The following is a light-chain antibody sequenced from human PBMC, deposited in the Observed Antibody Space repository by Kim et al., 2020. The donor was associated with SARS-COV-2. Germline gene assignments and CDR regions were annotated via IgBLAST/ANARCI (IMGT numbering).Light chain of an antibody. CDR1: KLGDKY. J-gene: IGLJ1*01. CDR2: QDS. V-gene: IGLV3-1*01. CDR3: QEWDSSMRV. Sequence: SYELTQPPSVSVSPGQTASITCSGDKLGDKYACWYQQKPGQSPVLVIYQDSKRPSGIPERFSGSNSGNTATLTISGTQAMDEADYYCQEWDSSMRVFGTGTKVTVL.